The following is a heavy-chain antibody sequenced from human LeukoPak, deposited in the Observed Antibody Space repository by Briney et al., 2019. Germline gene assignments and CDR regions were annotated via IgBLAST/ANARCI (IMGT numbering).Heavy chain of an antibody. J-gene: IGHJ4*02. CDR2: INPNSGGT. CDR1: GYTFTGYY. Sequence: ASVKVSCKASGYTFTGYYMHWLRQAPGQGLEWMGWINPNSGGTNYAQKFQGRVTMTRDTSISTAYMELSRLRSDDTAVYYCARVDRPHGAAAAYDYWGQGTLVTVSS. V-gene: IGHV1-2*02. CDR3: ARVDRPHGAAAAYDY. D-gene: IGHD6-13*01.